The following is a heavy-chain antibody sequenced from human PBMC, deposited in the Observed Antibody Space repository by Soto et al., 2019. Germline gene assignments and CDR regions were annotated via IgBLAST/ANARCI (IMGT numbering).Heavy chain of an antibody. D-gene: IGHD3-10*01. CDR2: TIPVFNTA. CDR1: GGTLSDHG. CDR3: ARGVYGSGNYYTGPSAFDI. V-gene: IGHV1-69*06. Sequence: QGQLEQSGAEVKKPGSSVKISCKASGGTLSDHGVSWLRQAPGQGLEWVGGTIPVFNTAKYAPKFQGRVTIAADKPTNIAYMELGSLRSDDTAFYYCARGVYGSGNYYTGPSAFDIWGQGTLVIVSS. J-gene: IGHJ3*02.